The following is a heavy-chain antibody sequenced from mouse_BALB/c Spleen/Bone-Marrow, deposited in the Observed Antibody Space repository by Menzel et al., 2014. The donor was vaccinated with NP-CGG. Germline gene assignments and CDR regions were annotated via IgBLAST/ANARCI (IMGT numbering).Heavy chain of an antibody. V-gene: IGHV1S56*01. Sequence: VQLQQSGPELVKPGASVRISCKASGYTFTSYYIHWVKQRPGQGLEWIGWIYPGNVNAKYNEKFKGKATLTTDKSSXTAYMQLSSLTSEDSAVYFCARWGTTVVDAMDYWGQGTSVTASS. CDR1: GYTFTSYY. J-gene: IGHJ4*01. CDR2: IYPGNVNA. CDR3: ARWGTTVVDAMDY. D-gene: IGHD1-1*01.